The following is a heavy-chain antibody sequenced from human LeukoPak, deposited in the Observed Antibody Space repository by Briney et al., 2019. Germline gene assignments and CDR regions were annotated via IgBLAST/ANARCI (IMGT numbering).Heavy chain of an antibody. D-gene: IGHD3-16*01. Sequence: SETLSLTCTVSGYSISSGYYWGWIRQPPGKGLEWIGSIYHSGSTYYNPSLKSRVTISVDTSKNQFSLKLSSVTAADTAVYYCARGGSNYVDYWGQGTLVTVSS. CDR2: IYHSGST. CDR3: ARGGSNYVDY. V-gene: IGHV4-38-2*02. J-gene: IGHJ4*02. CDR1: GYSISSGYY.